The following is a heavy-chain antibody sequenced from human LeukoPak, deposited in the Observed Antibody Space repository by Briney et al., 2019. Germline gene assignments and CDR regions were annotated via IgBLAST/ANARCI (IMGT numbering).Heavy chain of an antibody. D-gene: IGHD6-13*01. CDR3: ARTLIAAAGIFGY. CDR1: GGSISSYY. J-gene: IGHJ4*02. Sequence: TASETLSLTCTVSGGSISSYYWSWIRQPPGKGLEWIGYIYYSGSTNYNPSLKSRVTISVDTSKNQFSLKLSSVTAADTAVYYCARTLIAAAGIFGYWGQGTLVTVSS. CDR2: IYYSGST. V-gene: IGHV4-59*12.